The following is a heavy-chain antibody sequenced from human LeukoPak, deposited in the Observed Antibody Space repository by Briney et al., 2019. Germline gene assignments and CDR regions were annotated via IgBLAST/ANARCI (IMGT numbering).Heavy chain of an antibody. J-gene: IGHJ3*02. CDR1: GGSISSYY. V-gene: IGHV4-59*01. CDR3: ARDLGITFGGVIVPRHAFDI. CDR2: IYYSGST. Sequence: SETLSLTCTVSGGSISSYYWSWIRQPPGKGLEWIGYIYYSGSTNYNPSLKSRVTISVDTSKNQFSLKLSSVTAADTAVYYCARDLGITFGGVIVPRHAFDIWGQGTMVTVSS. D-gene: IGHD3-16*02.